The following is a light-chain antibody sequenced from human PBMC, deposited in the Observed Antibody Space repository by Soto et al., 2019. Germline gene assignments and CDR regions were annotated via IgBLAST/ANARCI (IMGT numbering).Light chain of an antibody. CDR1: QSVNKW. J-gene: IGKJ1*01. CDR3: QQYNSYSPWT. Sequence: DIQMTQSPSTLSASVGDRVTITFRASQSVNKWLAWFQQKPGKVPKLLIFDASTLQTGVPSRFGGGRSGTEFTLTISGLQPDDFATYYCQQYNSYSPWTFGPGTKVDIK. CDR2: DAS. V-gene: IGKV1-5*01.